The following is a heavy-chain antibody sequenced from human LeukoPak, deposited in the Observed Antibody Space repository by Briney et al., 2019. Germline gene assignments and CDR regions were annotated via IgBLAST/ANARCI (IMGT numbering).Heavy chain of an antibody. Sequence: GGSLRLSCAASGFTFSSYAMSWVRQAPGKGLEWVSAISGSGGSTYYADSAKGRFTISRDNSKNTLYLQMNSLRAEDTAVYYCAKSQHQVGATDYWGQGTLVTVSS. D-gene: IGHD1-26*01. CDR2: ISGSGGST. J-gene: IGHJ4*02. V-gene: IGHV3-23*01. CDR1: GFTFSSYA. CDR3: AKSQHQVGATDY.